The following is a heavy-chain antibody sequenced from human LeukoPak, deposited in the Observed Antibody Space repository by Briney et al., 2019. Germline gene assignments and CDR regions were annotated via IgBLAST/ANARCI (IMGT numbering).Heavy chain of an antibody. J-gene: IGHJ4*02. Sequence: SGASGFTFNDAWMNWVRQAPGKGLEWVSSISSSSTYMYYADSVKGRFTISRDNAKNSLYLQMNSLRAEDTAVYYCVNYCSGGSCYSAGDYWGQGTLVTVSS. D-gene: IGHD2-15*01. CDR2: ISSSSTYM. CDR3: VNYCSGGSCYSAGDY. V-gene: IGHV3-21*01. CDR1: GFTFNDAW.